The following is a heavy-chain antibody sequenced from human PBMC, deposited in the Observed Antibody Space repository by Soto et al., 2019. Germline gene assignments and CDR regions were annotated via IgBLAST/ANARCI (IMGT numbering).Heavy chain of an antibody. CDR1: GGSITSYK. J-gene: IGHJ4*02. V-gene: IGHV4-59*01. Sequence: QVQLQESGPGLVKPSETLSLTCTVSGGSITSYKWSWIRQSPGKGLEWIAYMYSRGSSSYTPSLKSRVTISVDTSKNQYYLKLNSSTAADTAVYYCAREWSAFDYWGQGILVTVSS. CDR2: MYSRGSS. D-gene: IGHD2-15*01. CDR3: AREWSAFDY.